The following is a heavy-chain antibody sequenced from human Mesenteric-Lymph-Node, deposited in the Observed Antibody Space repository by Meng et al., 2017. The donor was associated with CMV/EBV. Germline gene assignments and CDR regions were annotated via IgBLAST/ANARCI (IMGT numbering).Heavy chain of an antibody. Sequence: GESLKISCTVSGFTFGDYAMSWVRQAPGKGLEWVAFIGYDGSDKYYADSVKGRFTISRDNSKSTLFLQLSSLRAEDTAVYYCTRDFYYYFEYWGQGSVVTVSS. J-gene: IGHJ4*02. V-gene: IGHV3-30*02. CDR3: TRDFYYYFEY. CDR1: GFTFGDYA. CDR2: IGYDGSDK. D-gene: IGHD2/OR15-2a*01.